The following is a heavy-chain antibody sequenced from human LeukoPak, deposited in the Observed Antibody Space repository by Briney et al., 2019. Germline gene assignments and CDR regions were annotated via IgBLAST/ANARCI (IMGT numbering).Heavy chain of an antibody. D-gene: IGHD3-9*01. Sequence: PSETLSLTCAVSGGPISTSSYYWIWIRQSPGKGLEGIGSIFYSGTTYYNPSFTSRLTMSVDTYKNQFSLKLPSVIAADTAVSYCARHLRREALTSSHFDYWGQGTLVTVSS. J-gene: IGHJ4*02. V-gene: IGHV4-39*01. CDR2: IFYSGTT. CDR1: GGPISTSSYY. CDR3: ARHLRREALTSSHFDY.